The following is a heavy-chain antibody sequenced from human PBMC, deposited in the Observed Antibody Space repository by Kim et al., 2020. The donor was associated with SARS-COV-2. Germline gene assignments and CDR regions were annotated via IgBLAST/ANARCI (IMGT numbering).Heavy chain of an antibody. D-gene: IGHD3-9*01. V-gene: IGHV1-69*04. CDR1: GGTFSSYA. J-gene: IGHJ4*02. CDR2: IIPILGIA. Sequence: SVKVSCKASGGTFSSYAISWVRQAPGQGLEWMGRIIPILGIANYAQKFQGRVTITADKSTSTAYMALSSLRSEDTAVYYCAREGNLNYDILTGYYPDYWGQGTLVTVSS. CDR3: AREGNLNYDILTGYYPDY.